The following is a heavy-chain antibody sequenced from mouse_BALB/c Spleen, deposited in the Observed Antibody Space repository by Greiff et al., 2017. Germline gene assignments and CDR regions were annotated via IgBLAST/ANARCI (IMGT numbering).Heavy chain of an antibody. D-gene: IGHD1-1*01. CDR3: ARAPMTPVIDAFEY. CDR1: GYTFTSYW. V-gene: IGHV1S81*02. Sequence: VQLQQPGAELVKPGASVKLSCKASGYTFTSYWMHWVKQRPGQGLEWIGEINPSNGRTNYNEKFKSKATLTVDKSSSTAYMQLSSQTSEDAAVYYCARAPMTPVIDAFEYWGQGTSVTVSA. CDR2: INPSNGRT. J-gene: IGHJ4*01.